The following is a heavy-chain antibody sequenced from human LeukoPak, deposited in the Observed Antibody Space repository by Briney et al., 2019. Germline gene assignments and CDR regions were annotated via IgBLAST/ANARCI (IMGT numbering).Heavy chain of an antibody. Sequence: GGSLRLSCSASGFTCGDYSMSWFRQAPGKGLEWVGFIRNKAYGGTAEYAASVKGRFTISRDDSESIAYLQMDSLKTEDTAVYYCSREVRYFDWFQADYWGQGTLVTVSS. V-gene: IGHV3-49*03. CDR2: IRNKAYGGTA. CDR1: GFTCGDYS. D-gene: IGHD3-9*01. J-gene: IGHJ4*02. CDR3: SREVRYFDWFQADY.